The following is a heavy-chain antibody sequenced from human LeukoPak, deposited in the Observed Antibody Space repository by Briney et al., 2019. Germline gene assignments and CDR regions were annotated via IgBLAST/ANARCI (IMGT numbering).Heavy chain of an antibody. Sequence: GGSLRLSCAASGFTFDDYAMHWVRQAPGKGLEWVSGISWNSGSIGYADSVKGRFTISRDNAKNPLYLQMNSLRAEDTALYYCAKDQAPDIVATVTFDYWGQGTLVTVSS. V-gene: IGHV3-9*01. J-gene: IGHJ4*02. D-gene: IGHD5-12*01. CDR1: GFTFDDYA. CDR2: ISWNSGSI. CDR3: AKDQAPDIVATVTFDY.